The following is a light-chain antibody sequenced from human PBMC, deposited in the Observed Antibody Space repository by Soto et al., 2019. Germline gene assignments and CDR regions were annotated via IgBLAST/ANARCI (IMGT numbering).Light chain of an antibody. Sequence: QSALTQPASVSGSPGQSITISCTGTSSDVGGYNYVSWYQHHPGKAPKFMIYDVTNRPSGVSNRFSGSKSGNTASLTISGLQAEDEADYYCLSYTSSSTWVFGGGTQLTVL. J-gene: IGLJ3*02. V-gene: IGLV2-14*03. CDR2: DVT. CDR3: LSYTSSSTWV. CDR1: SSDVGGYNY.